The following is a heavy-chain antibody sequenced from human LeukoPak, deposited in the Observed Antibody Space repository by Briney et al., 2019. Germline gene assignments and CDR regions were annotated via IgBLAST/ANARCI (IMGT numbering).Heavy chain of an antibody. CDR1: GGSFSGYY. J-gene: IGHJ4*02. CDR2: INHSGSN. CDR3: ARGGFVTLRYLGY. D-gene: IGHD1-14*01. V-gene: IGHV4-34*01. Sequence: SETLSLTCAVYGGSFSGYYWSWVRQPPGKGLEGIGEINHSGSNNYNPSLKRRGTTSVDTYKNQFSLKLSSVTAADTAVYYCARGGFVTLRYLGYWGQGTLVTVSS.